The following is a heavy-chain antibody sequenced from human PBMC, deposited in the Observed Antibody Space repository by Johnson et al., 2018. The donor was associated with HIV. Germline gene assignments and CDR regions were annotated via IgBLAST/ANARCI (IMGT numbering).Heavy chain of an antibody. Sequence: EQLVESGGGLVKPGGSLRLSCAASGFTFSNAWMSWVRQAPGKGLEWVGRIKSKTDGGTTDYATPVKGRFTISRDNSKNTLYLQMNSLRAEDTAVYYCARDRSENAFDIWGQGTMVTVSS. CDR2: IKSKTDGGTT. CDR1: GFTFSNAW. CDR3: ARDRSENAFDI. J-gene: IGHJ3*02. V-gene: IGHV3-15*01.